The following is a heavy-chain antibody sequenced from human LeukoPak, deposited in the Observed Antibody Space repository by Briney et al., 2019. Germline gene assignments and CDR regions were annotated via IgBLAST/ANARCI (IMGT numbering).Heavy chain of an antibody. V-gene: IGHV3-23*01. Sequence: GGSLRLSCAASGFTFSSYAMGCVRQVPGKGLEWVSAISATGGTTYYADSVKGRFTISRDNSKNTLYLRMRSLRAEDSAVYYCAKNRYTYGFGLDYWGQGTPLTVSS. J-gene: IGHJ4*02. D-gene: IGHD5-18*01. CDR3: AKNRYTYGFGLDY. CDR1: GFTFSSYA. CDR2: ISATGGTT.